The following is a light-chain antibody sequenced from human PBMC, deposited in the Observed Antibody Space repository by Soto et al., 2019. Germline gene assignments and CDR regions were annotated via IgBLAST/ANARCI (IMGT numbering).Light chain of an antibody. CDR2: DAS. J-gene: IGKJ4*01. CDR3: QQRNNWPLT. CDR1: QSLNSH. Sequence: EIGLTQSPATLSLSPGAGATLSCRASQSLNSHLALYQQKAGQAPRLLIYDASNRATGVPARFSGSGSGTDFTLTISSLEPEDFAVYYCQQRNNWPLTFGGGTKLDIK. V-gene: IGKV3-11*01.